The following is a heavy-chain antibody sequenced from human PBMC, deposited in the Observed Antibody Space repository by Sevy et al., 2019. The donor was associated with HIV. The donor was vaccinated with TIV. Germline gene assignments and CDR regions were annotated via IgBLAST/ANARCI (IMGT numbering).Heavy chain of an antibody. CDR3: TRDLPPSATIVPHFDY. CDR2: ITSSGSNI. D-gene: IGHD2-21*01. V-gene: IGHV3-48*03. J-gene: IGHJ4*02. Sequence: GGSLRLFCAASGFSFSSYEMNWVRQAPGKGLEWVSPITSSGSNIYYSDSVKGRFTISRDNAKNSLYLQMNSLRAEDTALYYCTRDLPPSATIVPHFDYWGQGTLVTVSS. CDR1: GFSFSSYE.